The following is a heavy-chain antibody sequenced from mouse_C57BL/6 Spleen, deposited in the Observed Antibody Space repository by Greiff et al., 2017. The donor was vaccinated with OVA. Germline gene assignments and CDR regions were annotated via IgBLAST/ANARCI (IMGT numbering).Heavy chain of an antibody. CDR2: INPYNGGT. CDR1: GYTFTDYY. J-gene: IGHJ3*01. Sequence: VQLQQSGPVLVKPGASVKMSCKASGYTFTDYYMNWVKQSHGKSLEWIGVINPYNGGTSYNQKFKGKATLTVDKSSSTAYMELNSLTSEDSAVYYCARRSDSSGSWFAYWGQGTLVTVSA. V-gene: IGHV1-19*01. CDR3: ARRSDSSGSWFAY. D-gene: IGHD3-2*02.